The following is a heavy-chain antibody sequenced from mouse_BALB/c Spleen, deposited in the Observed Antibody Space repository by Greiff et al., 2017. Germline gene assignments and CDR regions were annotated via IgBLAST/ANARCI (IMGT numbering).Heavy chain of an antibody. D-gene: IGHD2-1*01. CDR3: ARSYCNSVGYYAMDY. V-gene: IGHV7-3*02. CDR2: IRNKANGYTT. J-gene: IGHJ4*01. Sequence: EVKLMESGGGLVQPGGSLRLSCATSGFTFTDYYMSWVRQPPGKALEWLGFIRNKANGYTTEYSASVKGRFTISRDNSQSILYLQMNTLRAEDSATYYCARSYCNSVGYYAMDYWGQGTSVTVSS. CDR1: GFTFTDYY.